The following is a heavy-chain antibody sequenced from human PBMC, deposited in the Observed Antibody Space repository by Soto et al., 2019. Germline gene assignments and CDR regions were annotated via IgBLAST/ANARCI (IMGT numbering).Heavy chain of an antibody. CDR1: GLSVTANY. Sequence: EVHLVESGGGLIQPGGSLRLICAASGLSVTANYMTWVRQAPGKGLEWLSIIYRGGGTYYADSLKGRAIISRDGSRNMVFLQMNSLTAEDAGVYYCARRDDSETFDIWGRGTVVNVYS. J-gene: IGHJ3*02. CDR2: IYRGGGT. V-gene: IGHV3-53*01. D-gene: IGHD5-18*01. CDR3: ARRDDSETFDI.